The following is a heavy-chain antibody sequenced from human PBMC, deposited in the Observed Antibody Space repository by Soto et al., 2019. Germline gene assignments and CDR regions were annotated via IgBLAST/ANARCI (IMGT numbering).Heavy chain of an antibody. CDR1: GFTFSSYP. CDR3: ARGGGSSWEHFDY. V-gene: IGHV3-53*04. J-gene: IGHJ4*02. Sequence: PGGSLRLSCAASGFTFSSYPMNWVRQAPGKGLEWVSVIYSGGSTYYADSVKGRFTISRHNSKNTLYLQMNSLRAEDTAVYYCARGGGSSWEHFDYWGQGTLVTVSS. CDR2: IYSGGST. D-gene: IGHD6-13*01.